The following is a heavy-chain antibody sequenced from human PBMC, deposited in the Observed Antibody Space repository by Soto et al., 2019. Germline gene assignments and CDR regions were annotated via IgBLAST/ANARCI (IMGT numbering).Heavy chain of an antibody. CDR3: ARLNDDYYYGMDV. CDR1: GGTFSSYA. J-gene: IGHJ6*02. Sequence: GASVKVSCKASGGTFSSYAISWVRQAPGQGLEWMGGIIPIFGTANYAQKFQGRVTITADESTSTAYMELSSLRSEDTAVYYCARLNDDYYYGMDVWGQGTTVTVSS. D-gene: IGHD1-1*01. CDR2: IIPIFGTA. V-gene: IGHV1-69*13.